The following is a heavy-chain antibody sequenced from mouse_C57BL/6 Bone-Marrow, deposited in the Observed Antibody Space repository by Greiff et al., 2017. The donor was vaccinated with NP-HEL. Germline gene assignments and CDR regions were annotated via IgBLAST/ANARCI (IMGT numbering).Heavy chain of an antibody. CDR2: INPNNGGT. CDR3: VRLRWYFDV. CDR1: GYTFTDYN. D-gene: IGHD2-12*01. V-gene: IGHV1-18*01. Sequence: EVQGVESGPELVKPGASVKIPCKASGYTFTDYNMDWVKQSHVKSLEWIGDINPNNGGTIYNQKFKGKATLTVDKSSSTAYMELRSLTSEDTAVYYCVRLRWYFDVWGTGTTVTVSS. J-gene: IGHJ1*03.